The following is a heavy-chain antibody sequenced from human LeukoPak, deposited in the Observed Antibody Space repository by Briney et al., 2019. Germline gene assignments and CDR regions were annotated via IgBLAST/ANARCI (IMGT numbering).Heavy chain of an antibody. V-gene: IGHV4-34*01. J-gene: IGHJ5*02. CDR1: GGSFSTYS. Sequence: PSETLSLTCAVYGGSFSTYSWSWIRQPPGKGLEWIGDINYSGNTNYNPSFKSRVIASIDTSKDQFSLKLSSVTAADTAVYYCARGLAAAGFDPWGQGTLVTVSS. D-gene: IGHD6-13*01. CDR2: INYSGNT. CDR3: ARGLAAAGFDP.